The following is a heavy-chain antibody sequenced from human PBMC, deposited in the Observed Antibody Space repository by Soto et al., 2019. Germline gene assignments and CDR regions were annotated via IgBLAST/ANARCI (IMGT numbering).Heavy chain of an antibody. J-gene: IGHJ4*02. CDR2: VYPGDSET. D-gene: IGHD2-2*01. CDR3: VRSSSSSWFFDD. Sequence: GESLKISCKGSGYNFTNYWIGWVRQMPGKGLEWMGIVYPGDSETRYSPSLQGQVTISADKSITTAYLQWSSLKASDTAMYYCVRSSSSSWFFDDWGQGTLVTVS. V-gene: IGHV5-51*01. CDR1: GYNFTNYW.